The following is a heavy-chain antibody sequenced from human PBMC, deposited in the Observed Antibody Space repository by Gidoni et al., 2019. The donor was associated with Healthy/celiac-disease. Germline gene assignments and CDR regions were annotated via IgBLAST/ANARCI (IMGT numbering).Heavy chain of an antibody. V-gene: IGHV4-59*08. CDR1: GGSISSSY. J-gene: IGHJ4*02. CDR2: IYNGGGT. CDR3: ARHGEADILTY. Sequence: QVQLQESGQGLVKPSETLSLTCTVPGGSISSSYWSWIRQPPGKGLELIGYIYNGGGTNYNPSLKSRVTISVDTSKNQFSLKLSSVTAADTAVYYCARHGEADILTYWGQGTLVTVSS. D-gene: IGHD3-9*01.